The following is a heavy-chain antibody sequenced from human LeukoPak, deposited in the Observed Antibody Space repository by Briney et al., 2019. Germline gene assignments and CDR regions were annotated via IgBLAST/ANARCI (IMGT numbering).Heavy chain of an antibody. D-gene: IGHD3-9*01. CDR3: ARVGYYDILPGPFDY. CDR2: INPNSGGT. CDR1: GYTFTCYD. J-gene: IGHJ4*02. V-gene: IGHV1-2*02. Sequence: ASVKVSCKASGYTFTCYDMHWVRQPPGQGLEWMGWINPNSGGTNYAQKFQGRVTMTRDTSISTAYMELSRLRSDDTAVYYSARVGYYDILPGPFDYWGQGTLVTVSS.